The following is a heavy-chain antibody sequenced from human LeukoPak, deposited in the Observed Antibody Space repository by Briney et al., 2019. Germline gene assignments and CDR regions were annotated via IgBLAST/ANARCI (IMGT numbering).Heavy chain of an antibody. V-gene: IGHV3-30*02. CDR3: ATGRDTATVRLDY. Sequence: PGGSLRLSCAASGFTFTSYGMHWVRQAPGKGLEWVAFIRYDGTNKYYADSVKGRFTISRDNSKRTMYMEMNRLRAEDTAGYFGATGRDTATVRLDYWGQGTLVSASS. CDR1: GFTFTSYG. D-gene: IGHD5-18*01. J-gene: IGHJ4*02. CDR2: IRYDGTNK.